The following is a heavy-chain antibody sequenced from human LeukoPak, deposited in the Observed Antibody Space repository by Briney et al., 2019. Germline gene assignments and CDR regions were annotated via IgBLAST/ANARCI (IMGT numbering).Heavy chain of an antibody. CDR2: IYSTGST. CDR1: NGFISGYY. J-gene: IGHJ5*02. D-gene: IGHD6-13*01. CDR3: VRKIAAGSLTP. V-gene: IGHV4-59*13. Sequence: SETLSFTCSVSNGFISGYYWTWIRQPPGKRLEWLGYIYSTGSTNYNPSLKSRIAISVDTSKNQFYLNLTSVSAADTAVYFCVRKIAAGSLTPWGQGTLVTVSS.